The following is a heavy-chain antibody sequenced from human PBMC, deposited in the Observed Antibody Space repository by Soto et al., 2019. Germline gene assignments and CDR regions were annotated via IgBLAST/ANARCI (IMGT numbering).Heavy chain of an antibody. V-gene: IGHV1-46*01. CDR2: INPSGGKT. CDR3: ARDEYPYGEGRYYSTLDD. J-gene: IGHJ4*01. CDR1: GYTFTNHY. Sequence: GASVKVSCKASGYTFTNHYIHWVRQGPGQGPEWMGTINPSGGKTDYAQKFKGRVTLTSDTPTSKVYMELRSLRSEDTAIYYCARDEYPYGEGRYYSTLDDWG. D-gene: IGHD3-10*01.